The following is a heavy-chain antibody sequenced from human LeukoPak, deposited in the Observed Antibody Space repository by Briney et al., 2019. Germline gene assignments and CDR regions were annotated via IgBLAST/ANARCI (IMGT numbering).Heavy chain of an antibody. J-gene: IGHJ3*02. CDR2: IYSSGST. CDR3: ARHFPRDSSGNDAFDI. V-gene: IGHV4-59*08. CDR1: GGSISYYY. D-gene: IGHD3-22*01. Sequence: SETLSLTCTVSGGSISYYYCSWIRQSPEKGLEWIGYIYSSGSTNYNPSLKSRVTISVDTSKNQFSLKLSSVTAADTAVYYCARHFPRDSSGNDAFDIWAKGQWSPSLQ.